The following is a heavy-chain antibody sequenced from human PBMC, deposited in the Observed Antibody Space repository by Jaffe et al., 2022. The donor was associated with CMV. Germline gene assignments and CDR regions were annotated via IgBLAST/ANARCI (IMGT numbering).Heavy chain of an antibody. CDR2: ISYDGSNK. V-gene: IGHV3-30*18. CDR1: GFTFSSYG. CDR3: AKDSGYDYWGDY. D-gene: IGHD5-12*01. Sequence: QVQLVESGGGVVQPGRSLRLSCAASGFTFSSYGMHWVRQAPGKGLEWVAVISYDGSNKYYADSVKGRFTISRDNSKNTLYLQMNSLRAEDTAVYYCAKDSGYDYWGDYWGQGTLVTVSS. J-gene: IGHJ4*02.